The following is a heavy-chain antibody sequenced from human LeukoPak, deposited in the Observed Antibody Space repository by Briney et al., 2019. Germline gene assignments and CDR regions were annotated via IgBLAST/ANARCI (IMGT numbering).Heavy chain of an antibody. CDR2: ISSSGSTI. V-gene: IGHV3-48*03. CDR3: ARRDSSGWYSSYFDY. J-gene: IGHJ4*02. CDR1: GFTFSSYE. D-gene: IGHD6-19*01. Sequence: GGSLRLSCAASGFTFSSYEMNWVRQAPGKGLEWVSYISSSGSTIYYADSVKGRFTISRDNAKNSLYLQMNSLRAADTAVYYCARRDSSGWYSSYFDYWGQGTLVTVSS.